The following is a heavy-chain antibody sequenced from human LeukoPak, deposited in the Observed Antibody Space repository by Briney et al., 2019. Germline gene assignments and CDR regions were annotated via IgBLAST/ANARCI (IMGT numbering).Heavy chain of an antibody. CDR2: ISYTEND. Sequence: PSETLSLTCTVSGGSISNYYWSWIRQPPGKGLEWIGYISYTENDDYNPSLRSRVTISVDTSKNQFSLTLTSVTAADTAVYYCTREPDTVTGGVWGQGTRVTVSS. CDR1: GGSISNYY. V-gene: IGHV4-59*01. D-gene: IGHD4-17*01. J-gene: IGHJ4*02. CDR3: TREPDTVTGGV.